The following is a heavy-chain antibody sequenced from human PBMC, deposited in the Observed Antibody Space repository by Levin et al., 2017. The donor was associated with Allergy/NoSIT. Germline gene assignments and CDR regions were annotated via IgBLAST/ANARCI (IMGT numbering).Heavy chain of an antibody. CDR1: GFSLKTSGVG. Sequence: SGPTLVKPTQTLTLTCTFSGFSLKTSGVGWIRQPPGKALEWLAVIYSDDDKRYSPSLSNRLTITTDTSKNQVVLTMTNMDPVDTATYYCAHRAKFCTGGSCHNWFHPWGQGTLVTVSS. V-gene: IGHV2-5*02. CDR3: AHRAKFCTGGSCHNWFHP. CDR2: IYSDDDK. D-gene: IGHD2-15*01. J-gene: IGHJ5*02.